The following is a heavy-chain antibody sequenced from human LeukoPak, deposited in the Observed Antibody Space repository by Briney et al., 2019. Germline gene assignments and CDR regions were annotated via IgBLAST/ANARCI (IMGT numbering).Heavy chain of an antibody. J-gene: IGHJ3*02. D-gene: IGHD3-10*01. CDR1: GYSFSNFG. V-gene: IGHV1-18*01. CDR3: AREVRDPDAFDI. CDR2: INTYNGNT. Sequence: ASVKVSCKASGYSFSNFGFTWVRQAPGQGLEWMGWINTYNGNTKYAQKFQGRVTMTTDTSTAIGYMEVRSLRSDDTAVYYCAREVRDPDAFDIWGQGTMVTVSS.